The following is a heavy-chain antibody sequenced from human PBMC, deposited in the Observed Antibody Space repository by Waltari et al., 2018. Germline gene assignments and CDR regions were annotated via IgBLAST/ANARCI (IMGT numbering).Heavy chain of an antibody. J-gene: IGHJ3*01. Sequence: QVRLQESGPGLVNPSETLSLSCSVPGGPITSNSSWNWIRQAPGKGLELIGLLIYSGANDYYPSVRSRVTISSDTSKNQIFLKLTSVTAADSGIYYCARVSPHGNSWYLNAFDVWGLGTRVTVSA. CDR1: GGPITSNSS. CDR3: ARVSPHGNSWYLNAFDV. D-gene: IGHD6-13*01. CDR2: LIYSGAN. V-gene: IGHV4-59*01.